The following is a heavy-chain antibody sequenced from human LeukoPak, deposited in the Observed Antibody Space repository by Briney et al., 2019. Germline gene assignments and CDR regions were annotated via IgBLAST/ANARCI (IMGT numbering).Heavy chain of an antibody. V-gene: IGHV4-61*02. CDR1: GNSISSGENN. CDR2: IYTSGST. CDR3: ARASYSYDINGWVPFDY. Sequence: PSQTLSLTCTVSGNSISSGENNWSWIRQPAGKGLEWIGRIYTSGSTNYNPSLKSRVTISGDTSKNQFSLRLSSVTAADTAVYYCARASYSYDINGWVPFDYWGQGTLVTVSS. J-gene: IGHJ4*02. D-gene: IGHD3-22*01.